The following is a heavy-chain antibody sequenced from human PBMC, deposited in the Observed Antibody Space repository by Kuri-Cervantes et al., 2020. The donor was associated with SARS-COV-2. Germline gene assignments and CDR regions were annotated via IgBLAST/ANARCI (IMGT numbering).Heavy chain of an antibody. CDR1: GFIFSNYW. CDR3: AKGGLYYYDSSGYLDY. V-gene: IGHV3-7*01. J-gene: IGHJ4*02. Sequence: GESLKISCAASGFIFSNYWMTWVRQAPGKGLEWVANIKQDGSEEYYVDSLKGRFTISRDNAKKSLYLQMNSLRAEDTAVYYCAKGGLYYYDSSGYLDYWGQGTLVTVSS. CDR2: IKQDGSEE. D-gene: IGHD3-22*01.